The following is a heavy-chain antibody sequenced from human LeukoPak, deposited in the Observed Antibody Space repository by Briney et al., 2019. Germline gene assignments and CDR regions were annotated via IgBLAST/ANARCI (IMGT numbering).Heavy chain of an antibody. CDR1: GFTFSDYY. CDR3: ARHAGAVDIVATYYFDY. J-gene: IGHJ4*02. CDR2: GDQTGGT. Sequence: GSLRLSCAASGFTFSDYYMSWIRQAPGKGLEWIGEGDQTGGTKYNPSLKGRVTISADTSKNQFSLKLSSVTAADTAVYYCARHAGAVDIVATYYFDYWGQGTLVTVSS. D-gene: IGHD5-12*01. V-gene: IGHV4-34*01.